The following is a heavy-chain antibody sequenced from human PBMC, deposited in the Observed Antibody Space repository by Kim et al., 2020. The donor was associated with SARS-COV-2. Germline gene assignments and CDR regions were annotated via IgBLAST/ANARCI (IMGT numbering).Heavy chain of an antibody. Sequence: ADSGKGRLANSRDNSRSTLDLKMNSLRAEDTAVYYCARGWGSGIYQSAFDYWGQGTLVTVSS. D-gene: IGHD3-16*01. J-gene: IGHJ4*02. V-gene: IGHV3-30*07. CDR3: ARGWGSGIYQSAFDY.